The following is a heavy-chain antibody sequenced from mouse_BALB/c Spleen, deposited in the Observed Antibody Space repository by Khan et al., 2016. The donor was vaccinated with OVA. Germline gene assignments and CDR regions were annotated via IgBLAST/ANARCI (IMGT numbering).Heavy chain of an antibody. J-gene: IGHJ2*01. V-gene: IGHV7-3*02. CDR1: GFTFTDYY. CDR3: ASDGRYGPTGSY. Sequence: VELVESGGGLVQPGGSLRLSCATSGFTFTDYYMSWVRQPPGKALEWLGFIRNKANGYTTEYSAPVKGRFTISRANSQSILYLQMNTLRAEDRATYKCASDGRYGPTGSYWGQGTTLTVSS. CDR2: IRNKANGYTT. D-gene: IGHD1-1*01.